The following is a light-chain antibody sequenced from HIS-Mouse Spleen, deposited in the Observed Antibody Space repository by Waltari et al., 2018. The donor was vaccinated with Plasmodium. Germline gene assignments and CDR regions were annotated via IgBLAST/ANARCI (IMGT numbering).Light chain of an antibody. CDR1: QSDSSN. J-gene: IGKJ2*01. CDR2: GAS. Sequence: EIVMTQSPATLSVSPGERATLSCRASQSDSSNLAWYQQKPGQAPRLLIYGASTRATGIPARCSGSGSGTEFTLTISSMQSEDFAVYYCQQYNNWPPYTFGQGTKLEIK. V-gene: IGKV3-15*01. CDR3: QQYNNWPPYT.